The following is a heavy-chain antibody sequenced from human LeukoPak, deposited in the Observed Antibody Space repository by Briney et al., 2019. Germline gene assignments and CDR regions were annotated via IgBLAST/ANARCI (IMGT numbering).Heavy chain of an antibody. V-gene: IGHV3-30*03. CDR3: GGSSWYLRAFDI. CDR2: ISYDGSNK. J-gene: IGHJ3*02. CDR1: GFTFSSYG. Sequence: PGGPLRLFCAASGFTFSSYGMHWVRQAPGKGLEWVAVISYDGSNKYYADSVKGRFTISRDNSKNTLYLQMNSLRAEDTAVYYCGGSSWYLRAFDIWGQGTMVTVSS. D-gene: IGHD6-13*01.